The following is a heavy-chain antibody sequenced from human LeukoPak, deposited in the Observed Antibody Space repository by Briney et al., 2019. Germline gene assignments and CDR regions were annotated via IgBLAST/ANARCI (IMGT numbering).Heavy chain of an antibody. CDR3: ASAGGGGYYLYFHY. D-gene: IGHD1-26*01. Sequence: PGGSLRLSCAASGVTVSSNYMSSVRRAPGKGLEWVSITYSGVITCYADSVKGSFTICRDNSKNLLFLQMTSLRAEDTAMYYCASAGGGGYYLYFHYWGQGTLVTVSS. J-gene: IGHJ4*02. CDR2: TYSGVIT. V-gene: IGHV3-53*01. CDR1: GVTVSSNY.